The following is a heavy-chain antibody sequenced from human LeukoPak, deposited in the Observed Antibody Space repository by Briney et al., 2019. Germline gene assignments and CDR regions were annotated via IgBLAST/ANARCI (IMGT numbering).Heavy chain of an antibody. CDR2: ISAYNGNT. V-gene: IGHV1-18*01. Sequence: GASVKVSCKASGYTFTSYGISWVRQAPGQGLEWMGWISAYNGNTNYAQKLQGRVTMTTDTSTSTAYMELRSLRSDDTAVYYCARIYHGYSSGWPTDYWGQGTLVTVSS. J-gene: IGHJ4*02. CDR3: ARIYHGYSSGWPTDY. D-gene: IGHD6-19*01. CDR1: GYTFTSYG.